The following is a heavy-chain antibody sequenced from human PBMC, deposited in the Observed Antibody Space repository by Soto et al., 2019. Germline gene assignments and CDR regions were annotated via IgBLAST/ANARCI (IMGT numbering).Heavy chain of an antibody. CDR2: ISSSGDAT. V-gene: IGHV3-23*01. D-gene: IGHD3-3*01. CDR3: AKNGDFWSWGMDV. Sequence: PGGSLRLSCAASGFTFSTYAMTWVRQAPGKGLEWASIISSSGDATYYVDSVKGRFTISRDNSRNTLNLQMNSLRAEDTAVYYCAKNGDFWSWGMDVWGQGTTVTVSS. J-gene: IGHJ6*02. CDR1: GFTFSTYA.